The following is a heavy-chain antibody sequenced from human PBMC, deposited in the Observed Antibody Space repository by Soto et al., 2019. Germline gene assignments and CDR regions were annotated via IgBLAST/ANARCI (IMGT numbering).Heavy chain of an antibody. J-gene: IGHJ6*02. CDR2: ISESGTSM. V-gene: IGHV3-48*03. D-gene: IGHD6-19*01. Sequence: PGGSLRLSXAASGFPFSRYEMNWVRQAPGKGLEWISYISESGTSMYYADAVKGRFAISRDNAQNSLYLQMNSLRIEDTAVYYCARHQEVHDSRGHKIRAMDVWGQGTTVTVSS. CDR3: ARHQEVHDSRGHKIRAMDV. CDR1: GFPFSRYE.